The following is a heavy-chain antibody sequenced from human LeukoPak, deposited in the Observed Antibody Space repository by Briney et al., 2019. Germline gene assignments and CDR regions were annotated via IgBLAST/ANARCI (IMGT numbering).Heavy chain of an antibody. V-gene: IGHV4-59*08. CDR3: ARGGQPLLGNWFDP. CDR2: IYYSGST. Sequence: PSETLSLTCTVSGGSISSYYWSWIRQPPGKGLEWIGYIYYSGSTNYNPSLMSRVTISVDTSKNQFSMKLSSVTAADTAVYYCARGGQPLLGNWFDPWGRGTLVTVSS. D-gene: IGHD2-21*02. CDR1: GGSISSYY. J-gene: IGHJ5*02.